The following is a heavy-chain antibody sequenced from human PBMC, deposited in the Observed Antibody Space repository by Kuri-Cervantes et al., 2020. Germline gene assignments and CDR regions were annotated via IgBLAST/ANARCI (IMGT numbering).Heavy chain of an antibody. CDR3: ARAGRKTVIAILPGGGGWFDP. V-gene: IGHV3-35*01. CDR2: VSWNGSRT. J-gene: IGHJ5*02. Sequence: GGSLRLSCAASGFTFSNSDMNWVHQAPGKGLEWVSGVSWNGSRTHYADSVKGRFIISRDNSRNTLYLQTNSLRAEDTAVYYCARAGRKTVIAILPGGGGWFDPWGQGTLVTVSS. CDR1: GFTFSNSD. D-gene: IGHD3-22*01.